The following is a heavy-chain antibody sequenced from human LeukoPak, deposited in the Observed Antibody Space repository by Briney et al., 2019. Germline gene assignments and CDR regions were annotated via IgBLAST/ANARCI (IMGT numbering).Heavy chain of an antibody. Sequence: ASVKVSCKASGYTFTSYGISWVRQAPGQGLEWMGWISAYNGNTNYAQKLQGRVTMTTDTSTSTAYMELRSLRSDDTAVYYCARGDTAMVTTYYYYYMDVWGKGTTVTVSS. CDR2: ISAYNGNT. V-gene: IGHV1-18*01. J-gene: IGHJ6*03. CDR1: GYTFTSYG. CDR3: ARGDTAMVTTYYYYYMDV. D-gene: IGHD5-18*01.